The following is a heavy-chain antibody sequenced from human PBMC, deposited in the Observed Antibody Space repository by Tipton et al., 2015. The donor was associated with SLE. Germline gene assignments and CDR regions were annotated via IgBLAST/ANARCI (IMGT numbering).Heavy chain of an antibody. CDR2: IYPGDSDT. V-gene: IGHV5-51*01. J-gene: IGHJ4*02. CDR1: GYSFTTYW. CDR3: ARRGWFGELDRYFFDY. Sequence: QLVQSGAEVKKPGESLKISCKGSGYSFTTYWIGWVRQMPGKGLEWMGIIYPGDSDTTYSPSFQGQVTISADNSINTAYLQWSSLKASDTAMYHCARRGWFGELDRYFFDYWGQGTLVTVSS. D-gene: IGHD3-10*01.